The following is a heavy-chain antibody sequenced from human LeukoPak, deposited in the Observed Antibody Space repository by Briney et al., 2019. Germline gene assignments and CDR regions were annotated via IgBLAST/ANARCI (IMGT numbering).Heavy chain of an antibody. J-gene: IGHJ3*02. CDR1: GYTFTSYG. CDR3: ARLHPYASGMEDGFDI. CDR2: ISGYNGNT. V-gene: IGHV1-18*01. Sequence: ASVKVSCKASGYTFTSYGISWVRQAPGQGLEWMGWISGYNGNTNYAQTLQGRLTMTTDTSTSTAYMELTSLTSDDTAVYYCARLHPYASGMEDGFDIWGQGTTVTVSS. D-gene: IGHD3-10*01.